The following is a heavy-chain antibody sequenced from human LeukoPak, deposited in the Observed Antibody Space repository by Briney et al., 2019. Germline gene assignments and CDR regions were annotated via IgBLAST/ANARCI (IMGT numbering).Heavy chain of an antibody. CDR3: ARDDYDSSGYYSLDY. CDR2: ISGSGSSV. Sequence: GGSLRLSCAASGFTFSSCEMNWVRLAPGKGLEWLSYISGSGSSVYYADSVKGRFTVSRDNAKNSLYLEMNSLRAEDTAVYFCARDDYDSSGYYSLDYWGQGTLVTVSS. CDR1: GFTFSSCE. J-gene: IGHJ4*02. V-gene: IGHV3-48*03. D-gene: IGHD3-22*01.